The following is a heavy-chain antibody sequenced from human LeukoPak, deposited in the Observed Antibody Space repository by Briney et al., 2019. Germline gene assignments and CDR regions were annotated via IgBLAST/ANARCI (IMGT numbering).Heavy chain of an antibody. CDR1: GGTFSSYA. J-gene: IGHJ4*02. CDR2: IIPIFGTA. CDR3: ARVGVTGDQNFDY. V-gene: IGHV1-69*05. D-gene: IGHD7-27*01. Sequence: ASVKVSCKASGGTFSSYAISWVRQAPGQGLEWMGGIIPIFGTANYAQKFQGRVTITTDEFTSTAYMELSSLRSEDTAVYYCARVGVTGDQNFDYWGQGTLVTVSS.